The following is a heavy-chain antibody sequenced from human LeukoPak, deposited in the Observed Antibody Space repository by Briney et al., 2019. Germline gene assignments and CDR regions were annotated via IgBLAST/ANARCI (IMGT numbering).Heavy chain of an antibody. Sequence: AASVKVSCKASGYTFTSYDINWVRQATGQGLEWMGWMNPNSGNTGYARKFQGRVTMTRNTSISTAYMELSSLRSEDTAVYYCARGGITMVRGAPKQFDPWGQGTLVTVSS. J-gene: IGHJ5*02. D-gene: IGHD3-10*01. V-gene: IGHV1-8*01. CDR2: MNPNSGNT. CDR1: GYTFTSYD. CDR3: ARGGITMVRGAPKQFDP.